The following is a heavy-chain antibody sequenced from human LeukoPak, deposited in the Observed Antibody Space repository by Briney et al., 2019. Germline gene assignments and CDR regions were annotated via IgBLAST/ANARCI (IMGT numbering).Heavy chain of an antibody. CDR1: GFTFEKYV. J-gene: IGHJ4*02. CDR2: SYGSGGSI. V-gene: IGHV3-23*01. CDR3: AKDLGWELPAEAY. D-gene: IGHD1-26*01. Sequence: GGSLRLSCVASGFTFEKYVMHWVRQAPAKGLEWLATSYGSGGSISYADSVKGRFTISRDNSNNTLYLQMNSLRVEDTAMYFCAKDLGWELPAEAYWGQGILVTVPS.